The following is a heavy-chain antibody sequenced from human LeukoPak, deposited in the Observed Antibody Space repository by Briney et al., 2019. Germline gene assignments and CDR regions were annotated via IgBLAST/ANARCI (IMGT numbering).Heavy chain of an antibody. CDR1: GYTFTGYY. J-gene: IGHJ4*02. D-gene: IGHD3-10*01. CDR3: ARDWNGSGSYYRGRTVDY. V-gene: IGHV1-2*02. Sequence: ASVTVSCKASGYTFTGYYMHWVRQAPGQGLEWMGWINPNSGGTYYAQKSQGRVTMTRDTSISTAYMELSRLRSDDTAVYYCARDWNGSGSYYRGRTVDYWGQGTLVTVSS. CDR2: INPNSGGT.